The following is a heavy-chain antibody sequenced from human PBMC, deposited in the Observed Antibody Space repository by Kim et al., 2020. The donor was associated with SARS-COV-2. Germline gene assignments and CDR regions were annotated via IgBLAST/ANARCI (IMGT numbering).Heavy chain of an antibody. D-gene: IGHD3-16*01. CDR3: ARIGAMSNAGGEY. V-gene: IGHV4-59*02. CDR1: GVNVYTDY. CDR2: ISYTGTA. J-gene: IGHJ1*01. Sequence: SETLSLTCTVSGVNVYTDYWSWVRQPPGKGLEWMGLISYTGTASYNPSLKRRASISADTSMNTVSLKLASVTTEDTAVYFCARIGAMSNAGGEYWGQGILVTVSS.